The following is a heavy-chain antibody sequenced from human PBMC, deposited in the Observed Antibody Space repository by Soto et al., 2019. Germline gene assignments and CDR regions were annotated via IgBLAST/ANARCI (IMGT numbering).Heavy chain of an antibody. CDR1: DDSINSDKYY. CDR3: ARTKKYYYDSSGYLDAFDI. D-gene: IGHD3-22*01. V-gene: IGHV4-31*03. Sequence: SETLSLTCSVSDDSINSDKYYWGWIRQHPGKGLEWIGYIYYSGSTYYNPSLKSRVTISVDTSKNQFSLKLSSVTAADTAVYYCARTKKYYYDSSGYLDAFDIWGQGTMVTVSS. J-gene: IGHJ3*02. CDR2: IYYSGST.